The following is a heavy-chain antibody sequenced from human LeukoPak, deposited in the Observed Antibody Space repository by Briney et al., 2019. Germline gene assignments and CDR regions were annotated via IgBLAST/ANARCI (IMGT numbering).Heavy chain of an antibody. J-gene: IGHJ6*03. V-gene: IGHV1-69*13. Sequence: SVKVSCKASGGTFSSYAISWVRQAPGQGLEWMGGIIPIFGTANYAQKFQGRVTITADESTSTAYMELSSLRSEDTAVYYCARAHYGSGSYYNRYYYYYYMDVWGKGTTVTISS. CDR3: ARAHYGSGSYYNRYYYYYYMDV. CDR2: IIPIFGTA. CDR1: GGTFSSYA. D-gene: IGHD3-10*01.